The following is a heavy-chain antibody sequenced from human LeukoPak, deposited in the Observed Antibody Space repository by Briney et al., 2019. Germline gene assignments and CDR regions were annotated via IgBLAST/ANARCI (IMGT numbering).Heavy chain of an antibody. V-gene: IGHV3-23*01. Sequence: GGSLRLSCAASGFTFSSYAMIWVRQAPGKGLEWVSAIYNSGDITYYADSVKGRFTISRDNSKNTVYLQINSLRADDTAVYHCAKGFGPMSTHPGYWGQGTLVAVSS. CDR3: AKGFGPMSTHPGY. J-gene: IGHJ4*02. CDR2: IYNSGDIT. CDR1: GFTFSSYA. D-gene: IGHD3-10*01.